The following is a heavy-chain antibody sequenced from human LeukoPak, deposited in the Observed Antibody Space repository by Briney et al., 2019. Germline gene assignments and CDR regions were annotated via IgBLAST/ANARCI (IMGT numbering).Heavy chain of an antibody. CDR2: ISGSGGST. CDR3: AKDPSSSYYFYMDV. J-gene: IGHJ6*03. V-gene: IGHV3-23*01. D-gene: IGHD3-16*02. CDR1: GFTLRSYA. Sequence: PGGSLRLSCEASGFTLRSYAMSWVRQAPGKGLEWVSLISGSGGSTYYADSVKGRFTISRDNSKNTLFLQMNSLTAEDTAVYYCAKDPSSSYYFYMDVWGKGTTVTVSS.